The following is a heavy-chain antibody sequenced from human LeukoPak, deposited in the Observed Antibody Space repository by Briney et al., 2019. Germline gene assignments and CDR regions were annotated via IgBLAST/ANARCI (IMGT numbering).Heavy chain of an antibody. D-gene: IGHD4-17*01. Sequence: SETLSLTCTVSGYSISSGYYWGWIRQPPGKGLEWIGSIYHSGSTYYNPSLKSRVTISVDTSKNQFSLKLSSVTAADTAVYYCARRDYSDGGFDYWGQGTLVTVSS. CDR3: ARRDYSDGGFDY. J-gene: IGHJ4*02. CDR1: GYSISSGYY. V-gene: IGHV4-38-2*02. CDR2: IYHSGST.